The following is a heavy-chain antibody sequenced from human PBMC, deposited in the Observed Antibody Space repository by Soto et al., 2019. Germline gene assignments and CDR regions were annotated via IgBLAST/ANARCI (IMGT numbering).Heavy chain of an antibody. CDR3: AREYCSGTSCYGPDV. D-gene: IGHD2-2*01. CDR1: GYTFTDYG. Sequence: QVQLVQSGGEVKKPGASVKVSCQASGYTFTDYGISWVRQAPGQGLEWMGWISAYNDNTKYAQKLQGRVTMTTDTSTRTVDMELRSLRSDDTAVYYCAREYCSGTSCYGPDVWCQGTTVTVSS. J-gene: IGHJ6*02. V-gene: IGHV1-18*04. CDR2: ISAYNDNT.